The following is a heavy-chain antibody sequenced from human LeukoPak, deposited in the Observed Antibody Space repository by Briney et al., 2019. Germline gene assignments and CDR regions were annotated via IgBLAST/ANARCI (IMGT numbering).Heavy chain of an antibody. J-gene: IGHJ6*03. V-gene: IGHV3-7*01. D-gene: IGHD1-26*01. CDR3: ARNPPGIVGAPTHYCYYMDV. CDR2: IKQDGSEK. Sequence: HPGGSLRLSCAASEFTVSVNYMNWVRQAPGKGLQWVANIKQDGSEKNYVDSVKGRFSISRDNAKNSLYLQMNSLTAEDTAVYYCARNPPGIVGAPTHYCYYMDVWGRGTTVTISS. CDR1: EFTVSVNY.